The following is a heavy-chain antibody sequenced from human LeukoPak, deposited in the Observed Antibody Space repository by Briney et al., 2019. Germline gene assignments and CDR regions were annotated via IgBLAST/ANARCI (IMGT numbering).Heavy chain of an antibody. Sequence: PGGSLRLPCAASGFTFSSYSMNWVRQAPGKGLEWVSSISSSSSYIYYADSVKGRFTISRDNAKNSLYLQMNSLRAEDTAVYYCAKAEGSGSYAYFDYWGQGTLVTVSS. CDR3: AKAEGSGSYAYFDY. D-gene: IGHD3-10*01. CDR2: ISSSSSYI. CDR1: GFTFSSYS. J-gene: IGHJ4*02. V-gene: IGHV3-21*01.